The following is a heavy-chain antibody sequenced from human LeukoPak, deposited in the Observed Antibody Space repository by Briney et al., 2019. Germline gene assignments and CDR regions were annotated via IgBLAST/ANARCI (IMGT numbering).Heavy chain of an antibody. CDR3: ARHYCSSTSCPNWFDP. Sequence: PSETLSLTCTVSGGSISSGGYYWSWIRQPPGKGLEWIGYIYHSGSTNYNPSLKSRVTMSVDTSKNQFSLKLSSVTAADTAVYYCARHYCSSTSCPNWFDPWGQGTLVTVSS. V-gene: IGHV4-61*08. D-gene: IGHD2-2*01. CDR1: GGSISSGGYY. CDR2: IYHSGST. J-gene: IGHJ5*02.